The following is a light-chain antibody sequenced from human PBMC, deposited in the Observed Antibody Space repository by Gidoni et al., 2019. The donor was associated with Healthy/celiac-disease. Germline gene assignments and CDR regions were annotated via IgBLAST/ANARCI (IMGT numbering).Light chain of an antibody. J-gene: IGKJ4*01. Sequence: ELVLTQSPATLSVSPGERATLSCRASQSVSSNLAWYQQKPGQAPRLLIYGASTRATGIPARFSGSGSGTEFTLIISSLQSEDFAVYYCQQYNNWPPTFGGGTKVEIK. CDR1: QSVSSN. CDR2: GAS. V-gene: IGKV3-15*01. CDR3: QQYNNWPPT.